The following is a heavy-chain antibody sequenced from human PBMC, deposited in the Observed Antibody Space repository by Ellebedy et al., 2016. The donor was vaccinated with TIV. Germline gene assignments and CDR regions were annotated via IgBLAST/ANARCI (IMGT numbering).Heavy chain of an antibody. J-gene: IGHJ4*02. V-gene: IGHV3-23*01. CDR1: GFTFSTYP. Sequence: GESLKISCAASGFTFSTYPMNWVRQAPGKGLEWVSIISANGGTTYYADSVKGRFTISRDNSKNTLFLQMSSLRAEDTAVYFCARGGASSSRYWRNWGQGALVTVSS. D-gene: IGHD6-13*01. CDR2: ISANGGTT. CDR3: ARGGASSSRYWRN.